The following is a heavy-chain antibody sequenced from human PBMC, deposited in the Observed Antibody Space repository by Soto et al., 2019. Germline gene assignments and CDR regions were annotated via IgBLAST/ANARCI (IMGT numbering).Heavy chain of an antibody. Sequence: PGGSLRLSCAASGFTFSSYAMSWVRQTPGKGLEWVSAISGSGSSTFYADSVKGRFTISRDNAKNTLYLQMNSLRAEDTAVYYCARDKFHSSGWYKGLYYYYGMDVWGQGTTVTVSS. J-gene: IGHJ6*02. CDR3: ARDKFHSSGWYKGLYYYYGMDV. V-gene: IGHV3-23*01. D-gene: IGHD6-19*01. CDR2: ISGSGSST. CDR1: GFTFSSYA.